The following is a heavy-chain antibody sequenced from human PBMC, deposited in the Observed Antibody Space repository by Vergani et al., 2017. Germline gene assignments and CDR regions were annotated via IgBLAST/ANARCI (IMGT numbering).Heavy chain of an antibody. V-gene: IGHV3-64*01. CDR3: ARDQGDFWSGYSYGMDV. D-gene: IGHD3-3*01. CDR2: ISSNGGST. CDR1: GFTFSSYA. J-gene: IGHJ6*02. Sequence: EVQLVESGGGLVQPGGSLRLSCAASGFTFSSYAMHWVRQAPGKGLEYVSAISSNGGSTYYANSVKGRFTISRDNSKNTLYLQMGSLRAEDMAVYYCARDQGDFWSGYSYGMDVWGQGTTVTVSS.